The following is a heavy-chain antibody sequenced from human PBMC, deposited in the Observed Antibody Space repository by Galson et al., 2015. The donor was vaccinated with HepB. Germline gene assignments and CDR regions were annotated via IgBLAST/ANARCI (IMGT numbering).Heavy chain of an antibody. CDR2: ISAYNGNT. J-gene: IGHJ4*02. V-gene: IGHV1-18*01. CDR1: GYTFTTYG. CDR3: ARDPRLGRSGRYSPAGSFDY. Sequence: SVKVSCKASGYTFTTYGISWVRQAPGQGLEWMGWISAYNGNTNYAQNLQGGVTMTTDTSTSTAYMELRSLRSDDTAVYYCARDPRLGRSGRYSPAGSFDYWGQGSLVTVSS. D-gene: IGHD6-19*01.